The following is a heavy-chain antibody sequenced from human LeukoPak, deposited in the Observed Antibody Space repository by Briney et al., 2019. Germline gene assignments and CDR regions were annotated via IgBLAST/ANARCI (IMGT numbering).Heavy chain of an antibody. Sequence: GGSLRLSCAASGFTFSSYSMNWVRQAPGKGLEWVSSISSSSSYIYYADSVKGRFTISRDNDKNSLYLQMNSLRAEDTAVYYCAGVKSRGSYPDYWGQGTLVTVSS. CDR1: GFTFSSYS. V-gene: IGHV3-21*01. J-gene: IGHJ4*02. CDR2: ISSSSSYI. D-gene: IGHD3-16*02. CDR3: AGVKSRGSYPDY.